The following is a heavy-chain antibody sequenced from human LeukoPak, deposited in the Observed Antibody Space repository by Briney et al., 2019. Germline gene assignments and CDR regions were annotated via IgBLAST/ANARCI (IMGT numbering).Heavy chain of an antibody. V-gene: IGHV4-59*12. CDR3: ARGLWPDYYYYYYMDV. CDR1: GGSISSYY. J-gene: IGHJ6*03. D-gene: IGHD5-18*01. CDR2: IYYSGST. Sequence: SETLSLTCIVSGGSISSYYWSWIRQPPGKGLEWIGYIYYSGSTNYNPSLKSRVTISVDTSKNQFSLKLSSVTAADTAVYYCARGLWPDYYYYYYMDVWGKGTTVTVSS.